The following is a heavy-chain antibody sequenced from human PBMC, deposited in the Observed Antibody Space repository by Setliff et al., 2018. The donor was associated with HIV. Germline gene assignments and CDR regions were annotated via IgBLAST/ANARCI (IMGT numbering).Heavy chain of an antibody. J-gene: IGHJ4*02. CDR1: GYTFTTYD. Sequence: VKVSCKASGYTFTTYDITWVRQAPGQGLEWLGWISPYKGHTNFAQKFQGRVTMTTDTATSTAYMEVRSLRSDDTAVYYCARTDYGGNSGGNYFDYWGQGSLVTVSS. CDR3: ARTDYGGNSGGNYFDY. CDR2: ISPYKGHT. V-gene: IGHV1-18*01. D-gene: IGHD4-17*01.